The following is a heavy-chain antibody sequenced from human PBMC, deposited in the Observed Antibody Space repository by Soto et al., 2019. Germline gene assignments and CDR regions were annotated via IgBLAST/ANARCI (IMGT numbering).Heavy chain of an antibody. J-gene: IGHJ4*02. CDR1: GGSVSSGSYY. CDR3: ARVGGDGYNYGAYFDY. V-gene: IGHV4-61*01. D-gene: IGHD5-12*01. CDR2: IYYIGST. Sequence: QVQLQESGPGLVKPSETLSLTCTVSGGSVSSGSYYWSWIRQPPGKGLEWIGCIYYIGSTNYNPSLKSRVTISVDTSKHQFALKLSSVTAADTAVYYCARVGGDGYNYGAYFDYWGQGTLVTVSS.